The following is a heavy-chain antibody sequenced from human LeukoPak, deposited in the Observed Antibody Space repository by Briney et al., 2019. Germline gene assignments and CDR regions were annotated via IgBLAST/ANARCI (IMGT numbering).Heavy chain of an antibody. Sequence: GGSLRLSCAASGFTVSSNYMNWVRQAPGKGLEWVSVIYSGGSTYYADSVKGRFTISRDNSKNTLYLQMNSLRAEDTAVYYCAREARSSWSQEHDYFDYWGQGTLDSVSS. CDR3: AREARSSWSQEHDYFDY. D-gene: IGHD6-13*01. CDR1: GFTVSSNY. V-gene: IGHV3-53*01. CDR2: IYSGGST. J-gene: IGHJ4*02.